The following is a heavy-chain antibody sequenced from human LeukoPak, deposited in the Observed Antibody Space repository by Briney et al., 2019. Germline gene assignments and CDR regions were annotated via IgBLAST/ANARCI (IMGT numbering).Heavy chain of an antibody. V-gene: IGHV1-2*02. D-gene: IGHD5-12*01. Sequence: ASVKVSCKASGYTFSDYYIHWVRQAPGQGLEWMGWINSNSGATNYAQKFQGRVTMTRDTSISTAYMELTRLGSDDTAVYYCARDGSLGYWGQGTLVTVS. CDR2: INSNSGAT. CDR1: GYTFSDYY. J-gene: IGHJ4*02. CDR3: ARDGSLGY.